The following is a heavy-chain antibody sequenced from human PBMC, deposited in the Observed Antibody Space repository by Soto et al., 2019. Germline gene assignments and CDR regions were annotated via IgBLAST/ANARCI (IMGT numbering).Heavy chain of an antibody. CDR2: LSAHNGNT. CDR1: GYTFTSYG. D-gene: IGHD1-1*01. CDR3: ARGRYGDY. Sequence: QVHLVQSGAEVKKPGASVKVSCKASGYTFTSYGITWVRQAPGQGLEWMGWLSAHNGNTDYAQKLQGRVIVTRDTSTSPAYMELRRLISDDTAVYYCARGRYGDYWGQGALVTVSS. J-gene: IGHJ4*02. V-gene: IGHV1-18*01.